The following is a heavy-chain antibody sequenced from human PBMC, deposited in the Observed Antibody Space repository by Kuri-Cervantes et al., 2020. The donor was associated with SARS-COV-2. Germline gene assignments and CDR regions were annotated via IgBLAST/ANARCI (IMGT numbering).Heavy chain of an antibody. CDR2: IIPIFGTA. CDR3: ARGGGRYSGSYHYYYYTDV. CDR1: GGTFSSYA. Sequence: SVKVSCKASGGTFSSYAISWVRQAPGQGLEWMGGIIPIFGTANYAQKFQGRVTITADESTSTAYMELSSLRSEDTAVYYCARGGGRYSGSYHYYYYTDVWGKGTTVTVSS. V-gene: IGHV1-69*13. J-gene: IGHJ6*03. D-gene: IGHD1-26*01.